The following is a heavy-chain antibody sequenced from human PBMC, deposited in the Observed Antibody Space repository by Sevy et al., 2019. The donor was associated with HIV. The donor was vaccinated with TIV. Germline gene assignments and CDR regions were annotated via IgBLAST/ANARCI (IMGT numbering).Heavy chain of an antibody. CDR1: GFTFDDYA. CDR2: ISWKSGSI. CDR3: AQASSEMMGDNWFDP. J-gene: IGHJ5*02. Sequence: GGYLRLSCAASGFTFDDYAMHWVRQAPGKGLEWVSGISWKSGSIGYADSVKGRFTFSRDNAKNSLYLQINSLRAEDAALYYCAQASSEMMGDNWFDPWGQGTLVTVSS. V-gene: IGHV3-9*01. D-gene: IGHD3-16*01.